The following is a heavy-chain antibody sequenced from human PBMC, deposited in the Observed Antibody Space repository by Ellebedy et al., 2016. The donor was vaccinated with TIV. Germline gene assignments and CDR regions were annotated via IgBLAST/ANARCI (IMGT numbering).Heavy chain of an antibody. D-gene: IGHD7-27*01. V-gene: IGHV3-9*01. CDR1: GFTFSEYN. CDR3: ALWGPIDS. Sequence: SLKISXAASGFTFSEYNMHWVRRLPGKGLEWVSSIGWNGGNIVYADSVKGRFTISRDNAKNSLYLQMNSLRVEDTAVYYCALWGPIDSWGQGTLVAVSS. J-gene: IGHJ4*02. CDR2: IGWNGGNI.